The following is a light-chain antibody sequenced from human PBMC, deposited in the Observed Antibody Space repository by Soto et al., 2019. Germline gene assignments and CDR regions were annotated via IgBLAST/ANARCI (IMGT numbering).Light chain of an antibody. CDR1: SSDVGGYNY. CDR2: DVS. V-gene: IGLV2-14*01. CDR3: SSYTTSNTRQIV. J-gene: IGLJ1*01. Sequence: QSALTQPASVSGSPGQSITISCTGTSSDVGGYNYVSWYQQHPGKAPKFMIYDVSNRPSGVSNRFSGSKSGNTASLTTSGLQAEDEADYYCSSYTTSNTRQIVFGTGTQLTVL.